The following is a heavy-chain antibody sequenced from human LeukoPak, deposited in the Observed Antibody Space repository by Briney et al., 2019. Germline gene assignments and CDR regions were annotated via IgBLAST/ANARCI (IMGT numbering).Heavy chain of an antibody. Sequence: EASVEVSCKASGYTFTSYYMHWVRQAPGQGLEWMGIINPSGGSTSYAQKFQGRVTMTRDMSTSTDYMELSSLRSEDTAVYYCARDNSVEDTAWWFDPWGQGTLVTVSS. V-gene: IGHV1-46*01. J-gene: IGHJ5*02. CDR2: INPSGGST. CDR3: ARDNSVEDTAWWFDP. D-gene: IGHD4-23*01. CDR1: GYTFTSYY.